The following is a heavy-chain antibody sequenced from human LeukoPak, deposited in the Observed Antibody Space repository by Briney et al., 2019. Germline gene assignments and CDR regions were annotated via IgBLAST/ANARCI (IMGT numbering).Heavy chain of an antibody. CDR3: ARDGSGWSSDY. CDR1: GFNFRDSG. V-gene: IGHV3-33*01. CDR2: IWNDGITG. Sequence: GRSLRLSCAASGFNFRDSGMHWVRQAPGKGLEWVAVIWNDGITGKYADSVRGRFSVSRDNSKNTVYLQMDSLRADDTSVYYCARDGSGWSSDYWGQGTLVTVSS. J-gene: IGHJ4*02. D-gene: IGHD6-19*01.